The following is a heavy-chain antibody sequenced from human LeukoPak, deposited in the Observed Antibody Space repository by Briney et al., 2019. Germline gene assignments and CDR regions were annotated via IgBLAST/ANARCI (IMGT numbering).Heavy chain of an antibody. Sequence: KPSETLSLTCTVSGGSISSYYWSWIRQPPGKGLEWIGYISYSGSTNYSPSLKSRVTISIDTSKNQFSLKLRSVTAADTAIYYCARQGYDILTGYIDAFDIWGQGTMVTVSS. CDR2: ISYSGST. V-gene: IGHV4-59*08. CDR3: ARQGYDILTGYIDAFDI. CDR1: GGSISSYY. J-gene: IGHJ3*02. D-gene: IGHD3-9*01.